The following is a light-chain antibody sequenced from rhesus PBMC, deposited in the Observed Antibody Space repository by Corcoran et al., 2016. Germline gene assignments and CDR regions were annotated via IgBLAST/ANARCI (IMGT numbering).Light chain of an antibody. J-gene: IGKJ3*01. V-gene: IGKV3-31*02. CDR1: QSVSSY. Sequence: EIVMTQSPATLSLSPGERATLSCRASQSVSSYLAWYQQKPGQAPRLLIYGASHRAPGIPDRFSGSGSGTDFTLNISGLEPQDFATYYCQHHNSYPFTFGPGTKLDIK. CDR3: QHHNSYPFT. CDR2: GAS.